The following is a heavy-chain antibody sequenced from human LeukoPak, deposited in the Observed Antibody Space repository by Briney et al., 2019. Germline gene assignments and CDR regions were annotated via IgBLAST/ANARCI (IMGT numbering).Heavy chain of an antibody. CDR1: GYSFTSYW. V-gene: IGHV5-51*01. CDR2: IYPGDSDT. Sequence: GESLKISCKGSGYSFTSYWIGWVRQMPGKGLEWMGIIYPGDSDTRYSPSFQGQVTISADKSITTAYLQWSSLKASDTAMYYCARPRGITRYYDILTGGFDYWGQGTLVTVSS. CDR3: ARPRGITRYYDILTGGFDY. J-gene: IGHJ4*02. D-gene: IGHD3-9*01.